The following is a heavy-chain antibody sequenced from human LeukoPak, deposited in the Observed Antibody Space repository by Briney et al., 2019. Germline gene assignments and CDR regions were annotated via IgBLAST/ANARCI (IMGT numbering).Heavy chain of an antibody. CDR2: VSYDGSNK. V-gene: IGHV3-30*04. Sequence: GRSLRLSCAASGFTFSTYAMHWVRQAPGKGLEWVAIVSYDGSNKYYADSVRGRFTISRDNSKNTLYLQVNSLRPEDTSMYYCARETLRNFDYWGRGTLVTVSS. J-gene: IGHJ4*02. CDR1: GFTFSTYA. D-gene: IGHD2-15*01. CDR3: ARETLRNFDY.